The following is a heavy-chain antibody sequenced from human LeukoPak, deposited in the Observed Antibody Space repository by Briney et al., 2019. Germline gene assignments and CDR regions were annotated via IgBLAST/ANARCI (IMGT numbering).Heavy chain of an antibody. CDR3: ARGGFYCGGDCYVDY. Sequence: ASETLSLTCAVYGGSFSPYYWSWIRQPPGKGLEWIGEINHSGSTNYNPSLKSRVTISVDTSKNQFSLKLSSVTAADTAVYYCARGGFYCGGDCYVDYWGQGTLVTVAS. J-gene: IGHJ4*02. V-gene: IGHV4-34*01. D-gene: IGHD2-21*02. CDR2: INHSGST. CDR1: GGSFSPYY.